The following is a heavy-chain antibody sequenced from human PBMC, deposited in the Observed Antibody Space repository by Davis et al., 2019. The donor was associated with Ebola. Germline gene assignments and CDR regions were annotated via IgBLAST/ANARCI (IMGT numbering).Heavy chain of an antibody. CDR3: ARDAFSLSRYDTEDH. CDR2: ISSSGSTI. V-gene: IGHV3-11*04. D-gene: IGHD3-9*01. J-gene: IGHJ4*02. CDR1: GFTFSDYY. Sequence: GESLKISCAASGFTFSDYYMSWIRQAPGKGLEWVSYISSSGSTIYYADSVKGRFTISRDNAKNSLYLQMDSLRVEDTAIYYCARDAFSLSRYDTEDHWGQGTLVTVS.